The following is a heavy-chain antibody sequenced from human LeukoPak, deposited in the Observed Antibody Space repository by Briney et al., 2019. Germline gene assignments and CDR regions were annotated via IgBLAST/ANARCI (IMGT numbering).Heavy chain of an antibody. J-gene: IGHJ6*02. D-gene: IGHD3-9*01. V-gene: IGHV3-23*01. Sequence: GGSLRLSCAASGFTFSSYAMSWVRQAPGKGLEWVSAISGSGGSTYYADSVKGRFTISRDNSKNTLYLQMNSLRAEDTAVYYCAKEGTHYDILTGYYYYGMDVWGQGTTVTASS. CDR1: GFTFSSYA. CDR2: ISGSGGST. CDR3: AKEGTHYDILTGYYYYGMDV.